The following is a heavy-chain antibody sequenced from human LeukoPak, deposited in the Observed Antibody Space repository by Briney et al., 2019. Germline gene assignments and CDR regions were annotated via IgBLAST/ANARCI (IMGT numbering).Heavy chain of an antibody. CDR2: IDEDGSET. J-gene: IGHJ4*02. CDR3: ARDPPN. Sequence: GGSLRLSCEVSGFTFSNYWMMWVRQAPGKGLEWVASIDEDGSETNYVDSVTGRFTVSRDHAKNSPYLQMNSLRAEDTAVYYCARDPPNWGQGTLVTVSS. V-gene: IGHV3-7*01. CDR1: GFTFSNYW.